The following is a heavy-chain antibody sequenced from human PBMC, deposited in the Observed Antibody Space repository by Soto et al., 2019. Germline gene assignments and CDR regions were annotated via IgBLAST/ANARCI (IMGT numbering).Heavy chain of an antibody. J-gene: IGHJ3*02. CDR2: LNPNGGNT. CDR1: GYSFTGYD. CDR3: ARADGSSHDAFDI. V-gene: IGHV1-8*02. D-gene: IGHD3-10*01. Sequence: QVHLVQSGAEVKKPGASVKVSCKASGYSFTGYDVHWVRQAAGHGLEWMGWLNPNGGNTGHAEKFQGRLTLTRNISTSTDYLELRSLRSEDTAVYYCARADGSSHDAFDIWGQGTMVTVSS.